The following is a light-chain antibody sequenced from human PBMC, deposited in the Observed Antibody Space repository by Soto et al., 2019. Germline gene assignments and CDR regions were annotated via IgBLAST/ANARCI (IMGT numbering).Light chain of an antibody. CDR1: QSISSW. J-gene: IGKJ2*01. CDR2: KAS. CDR3: QQYNSYSPYT. V-gene: IGKV1-5*03. Sequence: DIQMTQSPSTLSASVGDRVTITCRASQSISSWLAWYQQKPGKAPKLLIYKASSLESGVPSRFSGSESGTEITLTISSLQPDDFATYYCQQYNSYSPYTFGQGTKLEIK.